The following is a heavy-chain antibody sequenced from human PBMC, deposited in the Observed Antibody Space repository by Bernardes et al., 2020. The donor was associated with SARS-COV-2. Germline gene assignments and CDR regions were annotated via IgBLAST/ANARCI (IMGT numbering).Heavy chain of an antibody. Sequence: SETLSLTCSVSGVSFISFYLTWLRLSAGRGLEWIGYSHDSGTTKYNPSLNSRVTISLDTSKNEVSLKLTSLTPADTAIYYCARDPGSVYYVYNFFNAWGPGTHVTVSA. V-gene: IGHV4-59*01. CDR3: ARDPGSVYYVYNFFNA. CDR2: SHDSGTT. CDR1: GVSFISFY. J-gene: IGHJ5*02. D-gene: IGHD1-26*01.